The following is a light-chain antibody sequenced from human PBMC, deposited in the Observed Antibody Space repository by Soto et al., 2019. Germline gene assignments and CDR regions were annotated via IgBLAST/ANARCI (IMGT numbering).Light chain of an antibody. CDR2: AAS. V-gene: IGKV3-20*01. Sequence: EIASTQSPGTLSLSPGERATLSCRASQGVGNKYLAWYQQRPGQAPSLLIYAASSRATGVPDRFSGSGSGTDFTLTISRLEPEDFAVYYCQQYTNAHGITFGQGTRLEIK. J-gene: IGKJ5*01. CDR3: QQYTNAHGIT. CDR1: QGVGNKY.